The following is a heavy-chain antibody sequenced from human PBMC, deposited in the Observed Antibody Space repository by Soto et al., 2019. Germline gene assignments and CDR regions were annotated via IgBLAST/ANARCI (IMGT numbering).Heavy chain of an antibody. J-gene: IGHJ4*02. D-gene: IGHD2-15*01. CDR3: AHRLCDSSCYWDVGFFDF. V-gene: IGHV2-5*02. CDR2: IYWDDDK. CDR1: GFSLSTSGVG. Sequence: QITLKESGPTLVKPTQTLTLTCTFSGFSLSTSGVGVGWIRQPPGKALECLALIYWDDDKRYSPSLKSRLSATKDTSNHQVVLTMTNMDPVDSGTYFCAHRLCDSSCYWDVGFFDFWGQGALVTVSS.